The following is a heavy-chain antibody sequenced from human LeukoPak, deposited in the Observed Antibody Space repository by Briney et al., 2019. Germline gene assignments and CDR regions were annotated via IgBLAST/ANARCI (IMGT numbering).Heavy chain of an antibody. J-gene: IGHJ4*02. CDR3: ARVPAMVLRYYFDY. CDR2: IIPLFGTT. Sequence: ASVKVSCKASGDIFTNFAISWVRQAPGQGLELMGGIIPLFGTTDYAQKFQGRVTITADESTCTAYMELSSLRSEDTAIYYCARVPAMVLRYYFDYWGQGTLVTVSS. V-gene: IGHV1-69*13. CDR1: GDIFTNFA. D-gene: IGHD5-18*01.